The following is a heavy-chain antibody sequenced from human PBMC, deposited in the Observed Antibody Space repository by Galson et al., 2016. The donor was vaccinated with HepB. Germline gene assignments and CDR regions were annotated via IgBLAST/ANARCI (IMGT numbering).Heavy chain of an antibody. Sequence: SLRLSCAASGFTFSDSWMAWVRQAPGEGLGWVANIKYAGRENHYVDSVKGRFTISRDNAQNSVFLQMSGLRAEDTAVYYCARDHNYRLDLWGQGTLVTVSS. CDR2: IKYAGREN. V-gene: IGHV3-7*01. CDR1: GFTFSDSW. D-gene: IGHD5-24*01. J-gene: IGHJ4*02. CDR3: ARDHNYRLDL.